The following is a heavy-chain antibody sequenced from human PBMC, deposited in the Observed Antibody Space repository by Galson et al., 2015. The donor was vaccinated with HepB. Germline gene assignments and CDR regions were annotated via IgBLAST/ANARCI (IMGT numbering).Heavy chain of an antibody. V-gene: IGHV7-4-1*02. CDR2: INTNTGNP. J-gene: IGHJ5*02. D-gene: IGHD6-19*01. Sequence: SVKVSCKASGYTFTSYAMNWVRQAPGQGLEWMGWINTNTGNPTYAQGFTGRFVFSLDTSVSTAYLQISSLKAEDTAVYYCARDPNGYSSGWYSIVWFDPWGQGTLVTVSS. CDR3: ARDPNGYSSGWYSIVWFDP. CDR1: GYTFTSYA.